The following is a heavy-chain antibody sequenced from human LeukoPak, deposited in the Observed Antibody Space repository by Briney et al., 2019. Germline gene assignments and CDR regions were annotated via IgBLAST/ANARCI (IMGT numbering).Heavy chain of an antibody. CDR1: GGSISSSSYY. V-gene: IGHV4-39*07. Sequence: SETLSLTCTVSGGSISSSSYYWGWIRQPPGKGLEWIGSIYHSGSTYYNPSLESRVTISVDTSKNQFSLNLSSVTAADTAVYYCARGVARSSKFHFSYYFDYWGQGTLVTVSS. D-gene: IGHD6-6*01. J-gene: IGHJ4*02. CDR3: ARGVARSSKFHFSYYFDY. CDR2: IYHSGST.